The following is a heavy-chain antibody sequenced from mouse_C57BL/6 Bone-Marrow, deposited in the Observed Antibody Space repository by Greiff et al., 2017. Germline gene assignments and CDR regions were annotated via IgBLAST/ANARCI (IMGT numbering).Heavy chain of an antibody. V-gene: IGHV7-3*01. Sequence: EVHLVESGGGLVQPGGSLSLSCAASGFTFTDYYMSWVRQPPGKALEWLGFIRNKANGYTTEYSASVKGRFTISRDNSQSILYLQMNALRAEDSATYYCARYSGPGCWYFDVWGTGTTVTVSS. J-gene: IGHJ1*03. CDR1: GFTFTDYY. CDR2: IRNKANGYTT. CDR3: ARYSGPGCWYFDV.